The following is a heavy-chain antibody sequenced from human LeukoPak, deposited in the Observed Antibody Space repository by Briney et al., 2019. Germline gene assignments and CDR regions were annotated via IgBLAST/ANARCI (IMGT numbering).Heavy chain of an antibody. CDR3: AKDPVDFGGNDADF. CDR2: ISGSDGHI. D-gene: IGHD4-23*01. Sequence: GGSLRLSCAASGFTFSSYAMSWVRQAPGKGLEWVSIISGSDGHIYYADSVKGRFTISRDNSKNTLHLQMNSLRAEDTAVYYCAKDPVDFGGNDADFWGQGTPVTVSS. J-gene: IGHJ4*02. CDR1: GFTFSSYA. V-gene: IGHV3-23*01.